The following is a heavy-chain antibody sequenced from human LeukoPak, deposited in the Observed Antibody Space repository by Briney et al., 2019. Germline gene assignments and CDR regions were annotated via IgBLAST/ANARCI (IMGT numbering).Heavy chain of an antibody. D-gene: IGHD3-22*01. J-gene: IGHJ4*02. CDR1: GFTFSSYS. CDR2: ISSSSSTI. Sequence: GGSLRLSCAASGFTFSSYSMNWVRQAPGKGLEWISYISSSSSTIYYADSVKGRFTISRDNAKNSLYLQLNSLRAEDTAVYYCAKESPHYYDSSGYPIPLDYWGQGTLVTVSS. CDR3: AKESPHYYDSSGYPIPLDY. V-gene: IGHV3-48*01.